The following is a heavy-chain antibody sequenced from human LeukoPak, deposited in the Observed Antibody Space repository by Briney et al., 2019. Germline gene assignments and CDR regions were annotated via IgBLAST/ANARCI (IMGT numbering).Heavy chain of an antibody. CDR2: ISSSSSYI. J-gene: IGHJ6*03. CDR3: ARDYSRAFDYYHYMDV. CDR1: GFTFSSYS. D-gene: IGHD2-21*01. V-gene: IGHV3-21*01. Sequence: GGSLRLSCAASGFTFSSYSMNWVRQAPGKGLEWVSSISSSSSYIYYADSVKGRFTISRDNAKNSLYLQMNSLRAEDTAVYYCARDYSRAFDYYHYMDVWGKGTTVTVSS.